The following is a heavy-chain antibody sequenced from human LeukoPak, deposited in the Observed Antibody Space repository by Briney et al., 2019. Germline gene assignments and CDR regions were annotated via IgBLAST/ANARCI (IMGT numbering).Heavy chain of an antibody. CDR3: AKYVVVVAATHYFDY. J-gene: IGHJ4*02. V-gene: IGHV3-64*04. CDR1: GFTFSSYA. D-gene: IGHD2-15*01. CDR2: ISSNGGST. Sequence: GGSLRLSCSASGFTFSSYAMHWVRQAPGKGLEYVSAISSNGGSTYYADSVKGRFTISRDNSKNTLYLQMNSLRAEDTAVYYCAKYVVVVAATHYFDYWGQGTLVTVSS.